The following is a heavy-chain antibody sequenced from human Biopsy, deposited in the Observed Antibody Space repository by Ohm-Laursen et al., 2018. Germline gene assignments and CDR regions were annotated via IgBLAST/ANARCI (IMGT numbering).Heavy chain of an antibody. J-gene: IGHJ4*02. CDR2: INTSGGST. CDR1: GFTFSSYA. CDR3: AKPADSYGSEFYFDY. Sequence: GSLRLSCTAFGFTFSSYAMTWVRQAPGKGLEWVSVINTSGGSTHYAVSVKGRFTISRDNSKNTLYLRMNSLGAEDTAVYYCAKPADSYGSEFYFDYWGQGTLVTVSS. D-gene: IGHD4-17*01. V-gene: IGHV3-23*01.